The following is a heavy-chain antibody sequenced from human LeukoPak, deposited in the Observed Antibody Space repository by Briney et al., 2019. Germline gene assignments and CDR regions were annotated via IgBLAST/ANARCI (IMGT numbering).Heavy chain of an antibody. D-gene: IGHD2-15*01. V-gene: IGHV1-2*02. CDR2: INPNSGGT. CDR3: ARDEGTDMAFDY. CDR1: GYTFTGYY. Sequence: ASVKDSCKASGYTFTGYYMHWVRQAPGQGLEWMGWINPNSGGTNYAQKFQGRVSMTRDTSISTAYMELSRLRSDGTAVYYCARDEGTDMAFDYWGQGTLVTVSS. J-gene: IGHJ4*02.